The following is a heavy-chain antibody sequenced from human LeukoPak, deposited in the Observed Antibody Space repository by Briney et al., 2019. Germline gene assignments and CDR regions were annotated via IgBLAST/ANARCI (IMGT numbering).Heavy chain of an antibody. D-gene: IGHD4-17*01. CDR3: ATDRYGDYGMDV. CDR1: GYTLTELS. J-gene: IGHJ6*02. V-gene: IGHV1-24*01. CDR2: FDPEDGET. Sequence: ASVKVSCKVSGYTLTELSMHWVRQAPGKGLEWMGGFDPEDGETIYAQKFQGRVTMTEDTSTDTAYMELSSLRSEDTAVYYCATDRYGDYGMDVWGQGTTVTASS.